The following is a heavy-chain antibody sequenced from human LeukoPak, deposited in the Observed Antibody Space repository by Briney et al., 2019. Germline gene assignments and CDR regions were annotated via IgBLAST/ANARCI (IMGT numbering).Heavy chain of an antibody. CDR3: ARDKALKGVAARYAFDI. CDR2: IIPIFGTA. Sequence: PVKVSCKASGGTFSSYAISWVRQAPGQGLEWMGGIIPIFGTANYAQKFQGRVTITADKSTSTAYMELSSLRSEDTAVYYCARDKALKGVAARYAFDIWGQGTMVTVSS. V-gene: IGHV1-69*06. CDR1: GGTFSSYA. D-gene: IGHD2-15*01. J-gene: IGHJ3*02.